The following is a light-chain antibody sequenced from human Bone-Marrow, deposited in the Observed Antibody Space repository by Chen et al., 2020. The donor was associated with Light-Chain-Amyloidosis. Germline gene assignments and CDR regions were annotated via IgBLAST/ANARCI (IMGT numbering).Light chain of an antibody. V-gene: IGKV3-11*01. CDR3: QQRIHWPLT. CDR2: GAS. Sequence: EIVLTQSPATLSLSPGERATLSCRASQSVSSYLAWYQQKPGQAPRLLIYGASNRATGIPARFSGSGSGTDFTLTISSLEPEDLAVYYCQQRIHWPLTFGGGTKVEIK. J-gene: IGKJ4*01. CDR1: QSVSSY.